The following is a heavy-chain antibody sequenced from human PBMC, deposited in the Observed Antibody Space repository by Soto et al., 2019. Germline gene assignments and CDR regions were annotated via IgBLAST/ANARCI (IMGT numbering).Heavy chain of an antibody. D-gene: IGHD5-12*01. J-gene: IGHJ6*03. CDR1: GGSISSSSYY. Sequence: PSETLSLTCTVSGGSISSSSYYWGWIRQPPGKGLEWIGSIYYSGSTYYNPSLKSRVTISVDTSKNQFSLKLSSVTAADTAVYYCARQSVREPYSGYDAPLYYYHMDVWGKGTTVTVSS. V-gene: IGHV4-39*01. CDR3: ARQSVREPYSGYDAPLYYYHMDV. CDR2: IYYSGST.